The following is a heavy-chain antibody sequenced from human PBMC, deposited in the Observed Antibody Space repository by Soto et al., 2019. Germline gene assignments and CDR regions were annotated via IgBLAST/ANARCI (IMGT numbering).Heavy chain of an antibody. CDR1: GASISSSNYY. CDR2: MYYSGRT. V-gene: IGHV4-39*01. D-gene: IGHD4-17*01. Sequence: PSETLSLTCTVSGASISSSNYYWDWIRQPPGRGLEWIGTMYYSGRTYYNPSLKSRVTTSVDTSKNQFSLKLSAVTATDTAVYYCARHGNTVTTGYYYGMDVWGQGTTVTVSS. J-gene: IGHJ6*02. CDR3: ARHGNTVTTGYYYGMDV.